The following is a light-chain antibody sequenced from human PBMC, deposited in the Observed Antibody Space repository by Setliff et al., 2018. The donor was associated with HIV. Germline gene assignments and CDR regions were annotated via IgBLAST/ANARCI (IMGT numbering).Light chain of an antibody. Sequence: QSALAQPASVSGSPGQSITISCTGTSSDVGGYNSVSWYQHYPGKAPKVMIYGVNNRPSGVSNRFSGSKSGSTASLTISGLQAEDVADYYCSSYTSSSTDVFGTGTKGTVL. V-gene: IGLV2-14*01. CDR2: GVN. J-gene: IGLJ1*01. CDR1: SSDVGGYNS. CDR3: SSYTSSSTDV.